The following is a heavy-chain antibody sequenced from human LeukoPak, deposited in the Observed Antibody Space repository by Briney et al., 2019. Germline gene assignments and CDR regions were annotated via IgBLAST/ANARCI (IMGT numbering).Heavy chain of an antibody. CDR1: GCSISSYY. V-gene: IGHV4-59*12. CDR2: IYYSGST. Sequence: SETLSLTCTASGCSISSYYWSWLRQPPGKGLEWMGYIYYSGSTNYNPSLKSRVTISVDTSKNQSSLKLSSVTAADTAVYYCARTYYYDSSGYYTLEYYFDYWGQGTLVTVSS. D-gene: IGHD3-22*01. CDR3: ARTYYYDSSGYYTLEYYFDY. J-gene: IGHJ4*02.